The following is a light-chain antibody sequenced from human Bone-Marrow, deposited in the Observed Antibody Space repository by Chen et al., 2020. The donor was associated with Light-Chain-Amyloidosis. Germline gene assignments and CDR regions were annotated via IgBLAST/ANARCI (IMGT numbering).Light chain of an antibody. Sequence: SYELTQPPSVSVSPGQTARLTCSGDDLPTKYAYWYQQKPGQAPVLVIHRDTERPSGISERFSGSSSGTTATLTISGGQAEDEADYHCQSADSSCTYEVIFGGGTKLTVL. CDR1: DLPTKY. CDR3: QSADSSCTYEVI. V-gene: IGLV3-25*03. J-gene: IGLJ2*01. CDR2: RDT.